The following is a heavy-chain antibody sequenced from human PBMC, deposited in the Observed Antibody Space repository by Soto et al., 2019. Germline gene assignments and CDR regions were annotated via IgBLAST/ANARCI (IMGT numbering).Heavy chain of an antibody. CDR1: GFTFSSYS. V-gene: IGHV3-48*01. Sequence: GGSLRLSCASSGFTFSSYSMNWVRQAPGKGLEWVSYISSSSTTMSYADSVKGRFTISRDNSKNTLYLQMNSLRPEDTAVYYCAKDHSGGWHLDYWGQGTLVTVSS. CDR2: ISSSSTTM. D-gene: IGHD2-15*01. CDR3: AKDHSGGWHLDY. J-gene: IGHJ4*02.